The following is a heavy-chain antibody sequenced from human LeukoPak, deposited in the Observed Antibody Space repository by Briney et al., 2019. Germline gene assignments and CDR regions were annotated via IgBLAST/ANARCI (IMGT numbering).Heavy chain of an antibody. CDR3: ARDPSRITNWFDP. CDR1: GGTFSSYA. D-gene: IGHD3-10*01. CDR2: IIPIFGTA. J-gene: IGHJ5*02. V-gene: IGHV1-69*13. Sequence: ASVKVSCKASGGTFSSYAISWVRQAPGQGLEWMGGIIPIFGTANYAQKFQGRVTITADESTSTAYMELSSLRSEDTAVYYCARDPSRITNWFDPWGQGTLVTVSS.